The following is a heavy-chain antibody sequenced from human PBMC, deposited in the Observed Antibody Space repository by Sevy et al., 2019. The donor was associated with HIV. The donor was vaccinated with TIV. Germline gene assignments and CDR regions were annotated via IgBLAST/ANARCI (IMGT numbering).Heavy chain of an antibody. CDR1: GGSFSTYS. J-gene: IGHJ4*02. CDR2: INHTGDT. Sequence: SETLSLTRAVYGGSFSTYSWSWIRQPPGKGLEWIGEINHTGDTNYNPSLESRVTISVDTSKNQFSLKLSSVTAADTAVYYCARSTGGGNFDYWGQGTLVTVSS. CDR3: ARSTGGGNFDY. D-gene: IGHD2-15*01. V-gene: IGHV4-34*01.